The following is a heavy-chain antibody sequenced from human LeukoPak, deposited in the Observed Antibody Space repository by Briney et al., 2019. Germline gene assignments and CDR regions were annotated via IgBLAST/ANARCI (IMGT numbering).Heavy chain of an antibody. CDR3: AKDPEFTIYYVLRYFDWLHSFDY. Sequence: PGGSLRLSCTASGFTFDDYAMSWVRQAPGKGLEWVSAISGSGGSTYYADSVKGRFTISRGNSKNTLYLQMNSLRAEDTAVYYCAKDPEFTIYYVLRYFDWLHSFDYWGQGTLVTVSS. CDR2: ISGSGGST. J-gene: IGHJ4*02. V-gene: IGHV3-23*01. D-gene: IGHD3-9*01. CDR1: GFTFDDYA.